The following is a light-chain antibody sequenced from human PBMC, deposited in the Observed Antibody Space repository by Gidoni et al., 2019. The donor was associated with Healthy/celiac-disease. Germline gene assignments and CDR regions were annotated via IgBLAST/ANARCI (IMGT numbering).Light chain of an antibody. CDR2: KDS. J-gene: IGLJ3*02. CDR1: ALPKQY. CDR3: QSADSSGNWV. V-gene: IGLV3-25*03. Sequence: SYELTQPPSVSVSPGQTARITCSGDALPKQYAYWYQQKPGQAPVLVIYKDSERPSGIPERFSGSSSWTTVTLTISGVQAEDEADYYCQSADSSGNWVFGGGTKLTVL.